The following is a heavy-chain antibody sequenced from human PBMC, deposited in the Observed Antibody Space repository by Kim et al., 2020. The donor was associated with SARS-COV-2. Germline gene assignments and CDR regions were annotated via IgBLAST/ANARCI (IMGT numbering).Heavy chain of an antibody. CDR3: AEDQAHYDILTGLDY. CDR2: ISYDGSKT. D-gene: IGHD3-9*01. CDR1: GFTFSTYA. J-gene: IGHJ4*01. V-gene: IGHV3-30*18. Sequence: GGSLRLSCATFGFTFSTYAMHWVRQAPGKGLEYVALISYDGSKTYYGDSVKGRFTISRDNSKNTLSLQMNSLRAEDTAVYYCAEDQAHYDILTGLDYWG.